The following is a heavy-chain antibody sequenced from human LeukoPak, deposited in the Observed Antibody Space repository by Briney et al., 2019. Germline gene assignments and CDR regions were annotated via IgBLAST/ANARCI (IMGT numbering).Heavy chain of an antibody. Sequence: SETLSLTCAVSGASITDSHWWSWARQPPGKGLGWIGEIYHSGTTNYNPSLQSRVTMSVDKSKDQFSLKLSSVASADTGVYYCATYFYGEYGSYYFVYWGEGTLVTVPS. CDR3: ATYFYGEYGSYYFVY. CDR1: GASITDSHW. V-gene: IGHV4-4*02. D-gene: IGHD4-17*01. CDR2: IYHSGTT. J-gene: IGHJ4*02.